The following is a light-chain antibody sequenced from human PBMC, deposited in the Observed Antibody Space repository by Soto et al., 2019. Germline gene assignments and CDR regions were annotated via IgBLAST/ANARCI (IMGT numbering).Light chain of an antibody. CDR2: DAS. CDR3: QQRRNWPPEIT. CDR1: RRVSSF. V-gene: IGKV3-11*01. J-gene: IGKJ5*01. Sequence: EIVLTQSPATLSLSPGERATLSCRASRRVSSFLAWYQQKPGQAPRLLIYDASNRATGIPARFSGSGSRTDFTLTISSLEPEDFAVYYCQQRRNWPPEITFGQGTRLEIK.